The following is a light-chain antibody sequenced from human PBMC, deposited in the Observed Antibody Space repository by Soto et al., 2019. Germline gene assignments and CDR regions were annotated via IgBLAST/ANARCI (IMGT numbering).Light chain of an antibody. J-gene: IGKJ1*01. Sequence: DIQMTQSPSSLSASVGDRVTITCRASHSIHNYLSWYQQKPGKAPKLLIYAASNLQRGVPSRFSGSGSGTDFTLSINNLQPDDFAVYYCQQCFSLPPTFGHGTKVETK. V-gene: IGKV1-39*01. CDR1: HSIHNY. CDR2: AAS. CDR3: QQCFSLPPT.